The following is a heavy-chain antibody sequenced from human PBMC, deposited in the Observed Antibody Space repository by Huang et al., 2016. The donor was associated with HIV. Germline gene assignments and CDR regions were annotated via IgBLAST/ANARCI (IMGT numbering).Heavy chain of an antibody. V-gene: IGHV3-30-3*01. J-gene: IGHJ3*02. CDR3: ARAKDTWDAYDI. Sequence: QVQLVESGGGVVQPGRSLRLSGAASGFPFNNHAMHWVRQAPGKGRDGVAVISNDGSNNYYADAVKGRFTISRDSSKSTLFLHMTSLRTEDTAVYYCARAKDTWDAYDIWGQGTMVIVSS. D-gene: IGHD5-18*01. CDR2: ISNDGSNN. CDR1: GFPFNNHA.